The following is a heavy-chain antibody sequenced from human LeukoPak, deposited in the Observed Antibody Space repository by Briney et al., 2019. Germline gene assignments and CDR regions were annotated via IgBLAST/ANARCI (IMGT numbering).Heavy chain of an antibody. J-gene: IGHJ3*02. CDR1: GFSFSSYG. CDR2: MSCYRCST. D-gene: IGHD2-15*01. Sequence: RGSLRLSCAASGFSFSSYGISWVRKARGKGLEWLSLMSCYRCSTYYADSVKGRFTISRDNSKNSLYLQMNSLRAEDTALYYCAKGFVEGYCSGGSWPDDAFDIWGQGTMVTVSS. V-gene: IGHV3-43D*03. CDR3: AKGFVEGYCSGGSWPDDAFDI.